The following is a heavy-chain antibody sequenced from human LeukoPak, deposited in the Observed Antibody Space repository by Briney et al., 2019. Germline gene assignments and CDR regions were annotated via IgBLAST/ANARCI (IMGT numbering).Heavy chain of an antibody. D-gene: IGHD4-23*01. CDR1: GFTFSSYR. J-gene: IGHJ4*02. CDR2: ISSSSSYI. Sequence: GGSLRLSCAASGFTFSSYRMNWVRQAPGKGLEWVSSISSSSSYIYYADSVKGRFTISRDNAKNSLYLQMNSLRAEDTAVYYCAGARDYGGNSEMGDYWGQGTLVTVSS. V-gene: IGHV3-21*01. CDR3: AGARDYGGNSEMGDY.